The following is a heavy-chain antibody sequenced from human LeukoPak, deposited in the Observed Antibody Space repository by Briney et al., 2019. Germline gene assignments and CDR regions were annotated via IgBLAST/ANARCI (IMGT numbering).Heavy chain of an antibody. CDR1: RGTVISYA. J-gene: IGHJ6*02. Sequence: PPVKVSSKASRGTVISYAISWVRQAPGQELEWIGRIITILGRANYAQKFQGRGTITADKSTSTAYMELSSLRSEDTAVYYCASSSSSGIFPPKYGMDVWGQGTTVTVSS. D-gene: IGHD6-6*01. V-gene: IGHV1-69*04. CDR3: ASSSSSGIFPPKYGMDV. CDR2: IITILGRA.